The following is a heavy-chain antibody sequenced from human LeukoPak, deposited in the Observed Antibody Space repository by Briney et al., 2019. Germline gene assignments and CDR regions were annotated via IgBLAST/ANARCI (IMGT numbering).Heavy chain of an antibody. Sequence: SQTLSLTCTVSGGSISSYYWSWIRQPPGKGLEWIGYIYYSGSTNYNPSLKSRVTISLDTSKNQFSLRLSSVTAADTAVFYCARVVSPGLFDPWGQGSLVTVSS. J-gene: IGHJ5*02. V-gene: IGHV4-59*08. D-gene: IGHD6-6*01. CDR1: GGSISSYY. CDR2: IYYSGST. CDR3: ARVVSPGLFDP.